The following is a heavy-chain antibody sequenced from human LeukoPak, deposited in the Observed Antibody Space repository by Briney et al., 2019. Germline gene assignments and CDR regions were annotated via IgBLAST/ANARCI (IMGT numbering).Heavy chain of an antibody. Sequence: KPSDTLSLACNVSGGFNSSNNSFWGWIRQPPGKGLDLIGAISYSGSTNYTPSFKSRVTMSTDMSKSQVSLKLSSVTAADTAVYYCARVNYYVGSSYYHNYFDYWGKGTMVTVSS. D-gene: IGHD3-22*01. CDR2: ISYSGST. CDR3: ARVNYYVGSSYYHNYFDY. V-gene: IGHV4-39*01. CDR1: GGFNSSNNSF. J-gene: IGHJ4*02.